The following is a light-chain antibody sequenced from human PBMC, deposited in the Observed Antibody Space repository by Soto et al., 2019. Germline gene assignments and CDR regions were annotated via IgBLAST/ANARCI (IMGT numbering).Light chain of an antibody. V-gene: IGKV1-5*03. CDR3: QQYKSDSRT. J-gene: IGKJ1*01. CDR2: KXS. Sequence: DIQMTQSPSTLSGSVGDRVTLTXRASQSINPWFAWYQQDQGXAPKXXXDKXSSLERGGPSRLSGSGSGTEFTLTISSLHPDYFSTYYFQQYKSDSRTFGQGTKVDIK. CDR1: QSINPW.